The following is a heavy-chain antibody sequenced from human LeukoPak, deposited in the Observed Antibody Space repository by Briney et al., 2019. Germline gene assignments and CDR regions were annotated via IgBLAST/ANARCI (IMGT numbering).Heavy chain of an antibody. J-gene: IGHJ5*02. Sequence: PSETLSLTRAVYGGSFSGYYWNWIRQPPGKGLEWIGEINQSGSTNYNPSLKSRVMISVDTSKNQFSLKVSSVTAADTAVYSCARGRRVQGVMKKNWFDPWGQGTLVTVSS. D-gene: IGHD3-10*01. CDR3: ARGRRVQGVMKKNWFDP. CDR1: GGSFSGYY. V-gene: IGHV4-34*01. CDR2: INQSGST.